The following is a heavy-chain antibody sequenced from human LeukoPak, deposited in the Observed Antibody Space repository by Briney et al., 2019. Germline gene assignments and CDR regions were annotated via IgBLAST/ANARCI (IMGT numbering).Heavy chain of an antibody. CDR2: INPSGDNT. CDR3: VRAAGTRSGGSRFDY. CDR1: GYTFTNNF. Sequence: GASVKVSCKASGYTFTNNFMHWVRQAPGQGLEWIGIINPSGDNTWYAQKFQGRVTMTTDTSTSTAYMELRSLRSDDTAVYYCVRAAGTRSGGSRFDYWGQGTLVTVSS. D-gene: IGHD6-13*01. V-gene: IGHV1-46*01. J-gene: IGHJ4*02.